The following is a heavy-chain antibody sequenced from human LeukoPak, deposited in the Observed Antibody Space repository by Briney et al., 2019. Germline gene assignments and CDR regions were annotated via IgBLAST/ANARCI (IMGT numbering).Heavy chain of an antibody. V-gene: IGHV1-2*02. J-gene: IGHJ4*02. D-gene: IGHD2-2*01. CDR2: FNPNSGGA. CDR3: ARVDGYCSSTSCYQGGDY. CDR1: GYKFTAYY. Sequence: ASVKVSCKASGYKFTAYYMHWVRQAPGQGLEWMGWFNPNSGGANYAQKFQGRVTMTRDTSINTAYMELSRLTSDDTAVYYCARVDGYCSSTSCYQGGDYWGQGTLVTVSS.